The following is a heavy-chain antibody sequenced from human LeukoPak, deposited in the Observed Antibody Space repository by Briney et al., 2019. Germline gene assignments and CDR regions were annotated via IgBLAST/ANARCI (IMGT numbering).Heavy chain of an antibody. CDR2: ISSSDNTR. J-gene: IGHJ4*02. V-gene: IGHV3-48*03. CDR1: GFTFSSYE. CDR3: AREIVSAVAGNFDY. D-gene: IGHD6-19*01. Sequence: GGSLRLSCAASGFTFSSYEMNWVRQAPGKGLEWVSYISSSDNTRTYADSMKGRFTVSRDNAKNSLYLEMNSLRAEDTAVYYCAREIVSAVAGNFDYWGQGTLVTVSS.